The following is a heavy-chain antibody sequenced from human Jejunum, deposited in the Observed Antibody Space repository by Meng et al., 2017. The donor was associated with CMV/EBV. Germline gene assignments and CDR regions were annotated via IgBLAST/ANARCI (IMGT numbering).Heavy chain of an antibody. Sequence: GMNWVRQAPGKGLEWVSSITSSSGTIYYADSVKGRFTIFRDNAKNSLHLQMNSLRADDTAVYYCARVSCTGSACYLTFHYYGMDVWGQGTTVTVSS. J-gene: IGHJ6*02. D-gene: IGHD2-8*02. CDR3: ARVSCTGSACYLTFHYYGMDV. CDR2: ITSSSGTI. CDR1: G. V-gene: IGHV3-48*04.